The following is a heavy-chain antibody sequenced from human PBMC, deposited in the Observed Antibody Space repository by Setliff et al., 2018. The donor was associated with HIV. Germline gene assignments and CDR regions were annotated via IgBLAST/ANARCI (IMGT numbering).Heavy chain of an antibody. CDR3: ATSGFYDILTDPTPGVFDI. V-gene: IGHV1-8*02. Sequence: ASVKVSCKASGYTFTNYDINWVRQAPGQGLEWMAWMSPNSGNSGYAQKFQGRVTMTRNTSISTAYLELSSLRSEDTAMYYCATSGFYDILTDPTPGVFDIWGQGTMVTVSS. CDR1: GYTFTNYD. D-gene: IGHD3-9*01. J-gene: IGHJ3*02. CDR2: MSPNSGNS.